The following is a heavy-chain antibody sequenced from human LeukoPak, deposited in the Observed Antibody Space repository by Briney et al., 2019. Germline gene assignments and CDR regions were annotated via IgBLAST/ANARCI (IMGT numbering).Heavy chain of an antibody. CDR3: ASRDAPPGYYYYMDV. Sequence: SDPLSLTCTISGGCVSSSSNLYWGGIRQPPGKGLEWIGSIYYSGNTYYNPSLKSRVTISVDTSKNQFSMKLSSVTAADTAVYYCASRDAPPGYYYYMDVWGIGTTVTVSS. J-gene: IGHJ6*03. CDR1: GGCVSSSSNLY. CDR2: IYYSGNT. D-gene: IGHD2-2*01. V-gene: IGHV4-39*07.